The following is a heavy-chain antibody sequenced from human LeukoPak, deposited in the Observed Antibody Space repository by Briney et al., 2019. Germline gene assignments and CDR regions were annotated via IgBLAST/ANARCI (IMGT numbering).Heavy chain of an antibody. J-gene: IGHJ4*02. V-gene: IGHV4-34*01. CDR2: INHSGST. Sequence: NPSETLSLTCAVYGGSFSGYYWSWIRQPPGKGLEWIGEINHSGSTNYNPSLKSRVTISVDTSKNQFSLKLSSVTAADTAVYYCARKYCSSTSCYLGYWGQGTLVTVSS. CDR3: ARKYCSSTSCYLGY. CDR1: GGSFSGYY. D-gene: IGHD2-2*01.